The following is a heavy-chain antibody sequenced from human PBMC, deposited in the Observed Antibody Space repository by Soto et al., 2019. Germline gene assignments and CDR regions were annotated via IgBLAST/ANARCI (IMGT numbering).Heavy chain of an antibody. Sequence: ASVKVSCKASGGTFSSYAISWVRQAPGQGLEWMGGIIPIFGTANYAQKFQGRVTITADESTSTAYMGLSSLRSEDTAVYYCARGRPGYDCCSGYRYYYYRMDVWRQGTTVTVAS. CDR1: GGTFSSYA. J-gene: IGHJ6*02. CDR3: ARGRPGYDCCSGYRYYYYRMDV. D-gene: IGHD3-3*01. CDR2: IIPIFGTA. V-gene: IGHV1-69*13.